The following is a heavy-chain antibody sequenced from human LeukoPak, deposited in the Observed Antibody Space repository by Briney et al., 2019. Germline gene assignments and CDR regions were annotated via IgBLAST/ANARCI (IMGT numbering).Heavy chain of an antibody. CDR2: INPNSGGT. CDR3: ARERGSYNDY. D-gene: IGHD1-26*01. V-gene: IGHV1-2*02. Sequence: PGGSLRLSCAASGFTFSSYGMHWVRQAPGQGLEWMGWINPNSGGTNYAQKFQGRVTMTRDTSISTAYMELSRLRSDDTAVYYCARERGSYNDYWGQGTLVTVSS. J-gene: IGHJ4*02. CDR1: GFTFSSYG.